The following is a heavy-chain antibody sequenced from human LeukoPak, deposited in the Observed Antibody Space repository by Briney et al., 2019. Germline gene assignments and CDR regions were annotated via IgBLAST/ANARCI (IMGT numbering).Heavy chain of an antibody. J-gene: IGHJ3*02. CDR1: GYTFKNHD. CDR3: ARDLTPIVVVPAASAFDI. Sequence: ASVKVSCKASGYTFKNHDIDWVRQAPGQGLEWMGIINPSGGSTSYAQKFQGRVTMTRDTSTSTVYMELSSLRSEDTAVYYCARDLTPIVVVPAASAFDIWGQGTMVTVSS. CDR2: INPSGGST. V-gene: IGHV1-46*02. D-gene: IGHD2-2*01.